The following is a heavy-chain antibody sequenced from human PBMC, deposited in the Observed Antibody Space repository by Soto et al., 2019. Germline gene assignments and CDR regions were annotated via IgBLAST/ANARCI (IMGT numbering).Heavy chain of an antibody. CDR2: INAGNGNT. J-gene: IGHJ6*02. Sequence: QVQLVQSGAEVKKPGASVKVSCKASGYTITSYALHWVRQAPGQRLEWMGWINAGNGNTKFSQNLKGRVTITRDTSASTAYMELSSLRSEDTAVYYCAAEYCSTFSCYGMDVWGQGTAVTVSS. V-gene: IGHV1-3*01. CDR3: AAEYCSTFSCYGMDV. D-gene: IGHD2-2*01. CDR1: GYTITSYA.